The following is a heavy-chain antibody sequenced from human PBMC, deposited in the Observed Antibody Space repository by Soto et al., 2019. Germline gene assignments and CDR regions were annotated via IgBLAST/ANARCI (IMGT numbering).Heavy chain of an antibody. CDR3: APITVSGTWGFEY. CDR2: IRSKAYSYAT. V-gene: IGHV3-73*01. D-gene: IGHD6-19*01. J-gene: IGHJ4*02. Sequence: GGSLRLSCAASGFTFSGSAMHWVRQASGKGLEWVGRIRSKAYSYATAYAASVKGRFTFSRDDSKTTAYLQMNSLKTEDTAVYYCAPITVSGTWGFEYWGQGTLVTVSS. CDR1: GFTFSGSA.